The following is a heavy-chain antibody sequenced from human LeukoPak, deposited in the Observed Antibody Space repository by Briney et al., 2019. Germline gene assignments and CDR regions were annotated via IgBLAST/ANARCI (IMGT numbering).Heavy chain of an antibody. CDR2: INPSGGST. Sequence: ASVKVSCKASGYTFTGYYMHWVRQAPGQGLEWMGIINPSGGSTSYAQKFQGRVTMTRDMSTSTVYMELSSLRSEDTAVYYCARDLDDYGDYERFDYWGQGTLVTVSS. CDR3: ARDLDDYGDYERFDY. J-gene: IGHJ4*02. CDR1: GYTFTGYY. V-gene: IGHV1-46*01. D-gene: IGHD4-17*01.